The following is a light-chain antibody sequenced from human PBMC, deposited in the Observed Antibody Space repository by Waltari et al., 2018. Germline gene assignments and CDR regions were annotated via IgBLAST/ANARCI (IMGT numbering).Light chain of an antibody. CDR2: DVT. CDR3: SSQTLDGLVL. J-gene: IGLJ2*01. V-gene: IGLV2-14*03. Sequence: QSALPQPASVSGSPGQSITISCSGVGSAVGASDYVSWHQHHPGKAPQVILYDVTNRPSGVSDRFSASKSANTASLTISRLQPEDEADYYCSSQTLDGLVLFGGGTRLTVL. CDR1: GSAVGASDY.